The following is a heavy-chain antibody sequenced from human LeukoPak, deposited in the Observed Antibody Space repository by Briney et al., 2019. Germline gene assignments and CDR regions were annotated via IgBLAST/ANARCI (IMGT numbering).Heavy chain of an antibody. D-gene: IGHD3-10*01. CDR2: IYYSGST. CDR1: GFTVSSNF. J-gene: IGHJ6*02. V-gene: IGHV4-30-4*08. Sequence: LRLSCAASGFTVSSNFMSWVRQPPGKGLEWIGYIYYSGSTYYNPSLKSRVTISVDTSKNQFSLKLSSVTAADTAVYYCAREGTKVVRGVIHDYYYGMDVWGQGTTVTVSS. CDR3: AREGTKVVRGVIHDYYYGMDV.